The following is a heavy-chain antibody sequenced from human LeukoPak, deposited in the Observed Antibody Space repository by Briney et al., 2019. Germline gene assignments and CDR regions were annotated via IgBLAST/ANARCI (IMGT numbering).Heavy chain of an antibody. D-gene: IGHD3-10*01. V-gene: IGHV1-2*02. CDR2: INPNSGGT. J-gene: IGHJ4*02. CDR3: ARATGRVVRGITWRYFDY. Sequence: ASVKVSCKASGYTFTAYYIHWVRQAPGQGLEWMGWINPNSGGTNYAQKLQGRVTMTTDTSTSTAYMELRSLRSDDTAVYYCARATGRVVRGITWRYFDYWGQGTLVTVSS. CDR1: GYTFTAYY.